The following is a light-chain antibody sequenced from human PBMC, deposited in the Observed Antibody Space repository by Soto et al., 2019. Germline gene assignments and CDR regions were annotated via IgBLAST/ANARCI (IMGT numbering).Light chain of an antibody. J-gene: IGKJ3*01. V-gene: IGKV3-11*01. CDR1: QSVTSN. CDR3: QQCGTWPPLYA. Sequence: EIVLTQSPATLSLSPGERATLSCRASQSVTSNFAWYQQKPGQAPRLLIYDASKRATGVPPRFSGSGSGTDFTLTISSLEPEDFAVYYCQQCGTWPPLYAFGPGTRVDIK. CDR2: DAS.